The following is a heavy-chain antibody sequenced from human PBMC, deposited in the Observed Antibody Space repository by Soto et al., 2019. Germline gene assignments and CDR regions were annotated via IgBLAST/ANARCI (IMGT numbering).Heavy chain of an antibody. CDR1: GFTFTRYS. V-gene: IGHV3-21*06. CDR3: ARESEDLTSNFDY. CDR2: ISSTTNYI. Sequence: GGSLRLPCAASGFTFTRYSMNWVRQAPGKGLEWVSSISSTTNYIYYGDSMKGRFTISRDNAKNSLYLEMNSLRAEDTAVYYCARESEDLTSNFDYWGQGTLVTVSS. J-gene: IGHJ4*02.